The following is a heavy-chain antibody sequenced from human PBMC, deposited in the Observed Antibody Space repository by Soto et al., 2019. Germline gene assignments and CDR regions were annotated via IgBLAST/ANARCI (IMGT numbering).Heavy chain of an antibody. CDR2: ISYDGSNK. Sequence: GGSLRLSCAASGFTFSSYAMHWVRQAPGKGLEWVAVISYDGSNKYYADSVKGRFTISRDNSKNTLYLQMNSLRAEDTAVYYWARDHDVQQLVHYYYYYGMDVWGQGTTVTVSS. V-gene: IGHV3-30-3*01. CDR1: GFTFSSYA. J-gene: IGHJ6*02. CDR3: ARDHDVQQLVHYYYYYGMDV. D-gene: IGHD6-13*01.